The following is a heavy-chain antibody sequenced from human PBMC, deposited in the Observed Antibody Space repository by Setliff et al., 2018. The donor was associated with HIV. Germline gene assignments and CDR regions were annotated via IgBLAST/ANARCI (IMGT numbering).Heavy chain of an antibody. Sequence: GASVKVSCKASGGTFISYAIGWVRQAPGQGLEWMGGTNPMLGTPNYAQKFQGRVTITTDGSASTVYMELRGLRSEDTAVYYCARDRTYYYEGSGYHSDTWGQGTLVTVSS. CDR2: TNPMLGTP. D-gene: IGHD3-22*01. CDR3: ARDRTYYYEGSGYHSDT. CDR1: GGTFISYA. V-gene: IGHV1-69*05. J-gene: IGHJ5*02.